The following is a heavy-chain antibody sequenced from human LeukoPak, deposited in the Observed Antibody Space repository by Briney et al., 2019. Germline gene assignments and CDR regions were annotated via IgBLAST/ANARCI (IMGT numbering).Heavy chain of an antibody. D-gene: IGHD2-15*01. V-gene: IGHV4-39*07. J-gene: IGHJ4*02. Sequence: PSETLSLTCSVSGGSISSSSYYWGWIRQPPGKGLEWIGSIYHSGSTYYNPSLKSRVTISVDTSKNQFSLKLSSVTAADTAVYYCARGVARSTKFRFPYYFDYWGQGTLVTVSS. CDR3: ARGVARSTKFRFPYYFDY. CDR1: GGSISSSSYY. CDR2: IYHSGST.